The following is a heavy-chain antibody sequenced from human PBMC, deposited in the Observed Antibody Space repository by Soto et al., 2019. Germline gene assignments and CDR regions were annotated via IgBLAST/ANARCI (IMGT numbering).Heavy chain of an antibody. CDR2: IYYSRST. CDR1: GGSISSSSYY. V-gene: IGHV4-39*01. J-gene: IGHJ3*02. CDR3: ATLNYYDSSGYYAGAFDI. Sequence: QLQLQESGPGLVKPSETLSLTCTVSGGSISSSSYYWGWIRQPPGKGLEWIGSIYYSRSTYYNPSLKSRVTISVDTSKNQFSLKLSSVTAADTAVYYCATLNYYDSSGYYAGAFDIWGQGTMVTVSS. D-gene: IGHD3-22*01.